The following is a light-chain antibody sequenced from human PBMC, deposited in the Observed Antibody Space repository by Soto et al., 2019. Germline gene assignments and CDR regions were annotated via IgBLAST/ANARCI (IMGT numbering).Light chain of an antibody. Sequence: EIVMTQSPATLSVSPGERATLSCRASQSVSSTLAWYQQKPGQAPRLLIYGASTRATGIPARFSGSGSGTEFTLTISRLQSEDFAVYYCQQYNKWPVTFGGGTKVEIK. J-gene: IGKJ4*01. V-gene: IGKV3-15*01. CDR3: QQYNKWPVT. CDR1: QSVSST. CDR2: GAS.